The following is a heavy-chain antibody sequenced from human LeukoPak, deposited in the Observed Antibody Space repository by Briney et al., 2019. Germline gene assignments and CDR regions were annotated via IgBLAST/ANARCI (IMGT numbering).Heavy chain of an antibody. V-gene: IGHV3-48*03. CDR3: ARVVRGYDSSGYYDY. CDR1: GFTFSSYE. Sequence: GGSLRLSCAASGFTFSSYEMNWVRQAPGKGLEWVSYISSSGSTIYYADSVKGRFIISRDNAKSSLYLQMNSLRAEDTAVYYCARVVRGYDSSGYYDYWGQGTLVTVSS. J-gene: IGHJ4*02. CDR2: ISSSGSTI. D-gene: IGHD3-22*01.